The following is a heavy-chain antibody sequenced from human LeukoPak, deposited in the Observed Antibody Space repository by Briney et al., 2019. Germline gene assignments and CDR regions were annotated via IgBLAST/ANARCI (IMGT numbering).Heavy chain of an antibody. J-gene: IGHJ6*02. CDR3: AKGRGADTSYGRNV. CDR2: IPWTNAGE. Sequence: GRSLRLSCAASGFKFDDYAMHWVRQAPGKGLEWVSSIPWTNAGEAYADSVKGRCTISRDNAKNCVYLELKSLRAEDTALYYCAKGRGADTSYGRNVWGQGTTVIVSS. V-gene: IGHV3-9*01. CDR1: GFKFDDYA. D-gene: IGHD3-16*01.